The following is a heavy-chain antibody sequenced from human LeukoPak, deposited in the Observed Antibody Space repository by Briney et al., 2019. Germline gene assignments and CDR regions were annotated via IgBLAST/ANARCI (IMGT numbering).Heavy chain of an antibody. CDR1: GFTFSSYG. CDR3: AKDAAGPEY. J-gene: IGHJ4*02. V-gene: IGHV3-33*06. Sequence: PGGSLRLSCAASGFTFSSYGMHWVRQAPGKGLEWVAIIWYDGSNEYYADSVKGRFTISRDNSKNTLYLQMNSLRVEDTAIYYCAKDAAGPEYWGQGTLVTVSS. CDR2: IWYDGSNE. D-gene: IGHD6-13*01.